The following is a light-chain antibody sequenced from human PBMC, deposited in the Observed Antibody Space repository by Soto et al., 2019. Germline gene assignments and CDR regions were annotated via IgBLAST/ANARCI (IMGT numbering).Light chain of an antibody. Sequence: ETVLTQSPATLSLSQGERATLSCRASQSVSSSYLAWYQQKPGQAPRLLIYGASNRATGIPDRFSGSGSGTDFTLTISRLEPEDFAVYYCQQYGSSPLAFGGGTKV. CDR3: QQYGSSPLA. V-gene: IGKV3-20*01. J-gene: IGKJ4*01. CDR2: GAS. CDR1: QSVSSSY.